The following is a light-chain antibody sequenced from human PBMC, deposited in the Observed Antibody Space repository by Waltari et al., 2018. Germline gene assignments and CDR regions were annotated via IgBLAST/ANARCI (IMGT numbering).Light chain of an antibody. CDR1: SGSIASNY. J-gene: IGLJ2*01. CDR2: EDN. V-gene: IGLV6-57*04. CDR3: QSYNSSNVI. Sequence: NFMLTQPHSVSESPGKTLTISCTRSSGSIASNYVQWYQQRPGRAPITVLYEDNERPPGVPERFSGSIDSSSNSAYLTISGLKTEDEADYYCQSYNSSNVIFGGGTKLTVL.